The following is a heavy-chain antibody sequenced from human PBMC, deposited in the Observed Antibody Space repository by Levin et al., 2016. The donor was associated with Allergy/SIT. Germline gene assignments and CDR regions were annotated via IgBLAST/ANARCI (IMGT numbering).Heavy chain of an antibody. Sequence: ASVKVSCKASGYTFTGYYMHWVRQAPGQGLEWMGWINPNSGGTNYAQKFQGWVTMTRDTSISTAYMELSRLRSDDTAVYYCARDPARHYDSSGYYGWNYFDYWGQGTLVTVSS. CDR3: ARDPARHYDSSGYYGWNYFDY. CDR2: INPNSGGT. J-gene: IGHJ4*02. D-gene: IGHD3-22*01. CDR1: GYTFTGYY. V-gene: IGHV1-2*04.